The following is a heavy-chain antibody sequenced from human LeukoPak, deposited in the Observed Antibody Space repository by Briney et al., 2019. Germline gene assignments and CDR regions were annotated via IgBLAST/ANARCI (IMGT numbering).Heavy chain of an antibody. CDR1: RDSIKGYF. D-gene: IGHD6-19*01. J-gene: IGHJ4*02. CDR3: ARSMAVVGTGIDY. CDR2: GGFSGST. Sequence: SETLSLTCTVPRDSIKGYFWSWIPPPPEKGLERMGYGGFSGSTKYNPSLESRVTISLDTSKNQFSLKLSSVTAADTAVYYCARSMAVVGTGIDYWGQGTLVTVSS. V-gene: IGHV4-59*01.